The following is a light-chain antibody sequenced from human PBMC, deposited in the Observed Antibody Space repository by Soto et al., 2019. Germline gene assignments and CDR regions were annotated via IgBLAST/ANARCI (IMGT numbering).Light chain of an antibody. Sequence: DIHMTQSPSTLSASVGDRVTITCRASQSISEWLAWYQQKPGKAPKLLIYDASSLESGVPSRFSGIGYRTEFTLSISRLQPPDFATYYCQQYNGYYLFGQGINVDIK. CDR3: QQYNGYYL. J-gene: IGKJ1*01. CDR2: DAS. V-gene: IGKV1-5*01. CDR1: QSISEW.